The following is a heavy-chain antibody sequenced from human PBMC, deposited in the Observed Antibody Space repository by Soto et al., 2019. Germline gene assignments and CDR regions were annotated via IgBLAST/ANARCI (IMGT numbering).Heavy chain of an antibody. V-gene: IGHV3-23*01. CDR3: ARGHGWNYYYYYMDV. CDR2: ISGSGGST. Sequence: GGSLRLSCAASGFTFSSYAMSWVRQAPGKGLEWVSAISGSGGSTYYADSVKGRFTISRDNSKNTLYLQMNSLRAADTAVYYCARGHGWNYYYYYMDVWGKGTTVTVSS. J-gene: IGHJ6*03. CDR1: GFTFSSYA.